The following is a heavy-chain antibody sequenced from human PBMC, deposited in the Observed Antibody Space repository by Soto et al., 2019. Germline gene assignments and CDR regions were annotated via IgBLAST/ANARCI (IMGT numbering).Heavy chain of an antibody. CDR1: GGSISSSSYY. V-gene: IGHV4-39*01. CDR2: IYYSGST. J-gene: IGHJ6*02. CDR3: ARNLGNYYYYGMDV. Sequence: SETLSLTCTVSGGSISSSSYYWGWIRQPPGKGLEWIGSIYYSGSTYYNPSLKSRVTISVDTSKNQLSLKLSSVTAADTAVYYCARNLGNYYYYGMDVWGQGTTVTVSS.